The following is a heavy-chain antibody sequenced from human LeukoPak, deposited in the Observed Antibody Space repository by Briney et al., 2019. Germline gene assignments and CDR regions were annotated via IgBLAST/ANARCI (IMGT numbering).Heavy chain of an antibody. CDR3: ARSYIGSSWYYGY. D-gene: IGHD6-13*01. CDR1: GHIFTGYY. CDR2: INPNSGGT. V-gene: IGHV1-2*02. Sequence: ASVKVSCKASGHIFTGYYMHWVRQAPGQGLEWMGWINPNSGGTNYAQKFQGRVTMTRDTSISTAYMELSRLRSDDTAVYYCARSYIGSSWYYGYWGQGTLVTVSS. J-gene: IGHJ4*02.